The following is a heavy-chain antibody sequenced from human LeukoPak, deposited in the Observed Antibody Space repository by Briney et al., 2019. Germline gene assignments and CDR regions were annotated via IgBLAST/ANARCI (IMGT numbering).Heavy chain of an antibody. V-gene: IGHV4-61*05. CDR2: IYHSGST. J-gene: IGHJ1*01. D-gene: IGHD6-6*01. CDR3: ARGGAARLHFQN. Sequence: SETLSLTCTVSGGSIRSSYYYWGWIRQPPGKGLEWIGYIYHSGSTNYNPSLQSRVTISVDTSKNQFSLNLNSVTAADTAVYYCARGGAARLHFQNWGQGTLVTVSS. CDR1: GGSIRSSYYY.